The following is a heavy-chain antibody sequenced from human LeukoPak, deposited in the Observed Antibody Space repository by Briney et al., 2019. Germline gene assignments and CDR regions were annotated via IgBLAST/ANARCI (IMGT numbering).Heavy chain of an antibody. J-gene: IGHJ4*02. CDR1: GLTSSSYL. CDR3: ATLRGANY. D-gene: IGHD3-10*01. CDR2: IKQDGSDK. Sequence: GGSLRLSCAASGLTSSSYLMTWVRQAPGKGLEWVANIKQDGSDKYYVDSVKGRFTISRDNAQNSLHLRMNSLRAEDTAVYYCATLRGANYWGQGTLVTVSS. V-gene: IGHV3-7*02.